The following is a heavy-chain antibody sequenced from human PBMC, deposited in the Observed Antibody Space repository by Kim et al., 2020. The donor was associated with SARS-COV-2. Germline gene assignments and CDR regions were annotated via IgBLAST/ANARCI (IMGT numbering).Heavy chain of an antibody. V-gene: IGHV3-43*01. Sequence: GRFTISRDNSKNSLYLQMNSLRTEDTALYYCAKENPYCSSTSCQGRAFDIWGQGTMVTVSS. CDR3: AKENPYCSSTSCQGRAFDI. D-gene: IGHD2-2*01. J-gene: IGHJ3*02.